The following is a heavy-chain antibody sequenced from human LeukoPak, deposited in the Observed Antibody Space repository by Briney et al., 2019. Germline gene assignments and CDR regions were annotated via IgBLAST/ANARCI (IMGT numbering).Heavy chain of an antibody. CDR2: ISDSGGST. Sequence: GGSLRLSCAVSGITLSNYGMSWVRQAPGKGLEWVAGISDSGGSTNYADSVKGRFTIYRDNPKNTLYLQMNSLGAEDTAVYFCAKRGIVIRAVIIVGFHKEAYYFDYWGQGALVTVSS. CDR1: GITLSNYG. J-gene: IGHJ4*02. V-gene: IGHV3-23*01. D-gene: IGHD3-10*01. CDR3: AKRGIVIRAVIIVGFHKEAYYFDY.